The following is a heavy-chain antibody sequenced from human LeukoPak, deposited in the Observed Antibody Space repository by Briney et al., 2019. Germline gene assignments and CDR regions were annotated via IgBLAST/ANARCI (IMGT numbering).Heavy chain of an antibody. D-gene: IGHD3-22*01. V-gene: IGHV3-23*01. J-gene: IGHJ1*01. Sequence: QSGGSLRLSCAASGFTFSSYAKSWVRQAPGKGLEWVSAISGSGGSTYYADSVKGRFTISRDNSKNTLYLQMNSLRAEDTAVYYCAKDLAPITMIAQGYFQHWGQGTLVTVSS. CDR1: GFTFSSYA. CDR3: AKDLAPITMIAQGYFQH. CDR2: ISGSGGST.